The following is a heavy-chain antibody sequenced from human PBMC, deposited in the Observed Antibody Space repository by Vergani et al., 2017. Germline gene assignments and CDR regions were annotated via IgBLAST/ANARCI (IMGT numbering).Heavy chain of an antibody. V-gene: IGHV3-30*02. CDR1: GFTLSTFG. Sequence: QVQLMESAGGVVQPGGSLRLSCAASGFTLSTFGMHWIRQAPGKGLEWLAYIGKDGINTRYRDAVKGRLTVSRDNSKDILYLQMDSLRSEDTALYYCAKYLRDSTDGLPDSWGPGTLFIVSS. CDR2: IGKDGINT. D-gene: IGHD2-21*02. J-gene: IGHJ4*02. CDR3: AKYLRDSTDGLPDS.